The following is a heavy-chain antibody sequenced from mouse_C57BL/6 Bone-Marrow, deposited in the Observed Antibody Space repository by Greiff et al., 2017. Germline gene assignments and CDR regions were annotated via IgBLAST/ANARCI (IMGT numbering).Heavy chain of an antibody. J-gene: IGHJ3*01. V-gene: IGHV14-1*01. Sequence: EVQLQHSGAELVRPGASVKLSCTASGFNIKDYYMHWVKQRPEQGLEWIGRIDPEDGDTEYAPKFQGKATMTADTSSNTAYLQLSSLTSEDTAVYYCTTPYYYGSSYGSYWGQGTLVTVSA. CDR3: TTPYYYGSSYGSY. D-gene: IGHD1-1*01. CDR2: IDPEDGDT. CDR1: GFNIKDYY.